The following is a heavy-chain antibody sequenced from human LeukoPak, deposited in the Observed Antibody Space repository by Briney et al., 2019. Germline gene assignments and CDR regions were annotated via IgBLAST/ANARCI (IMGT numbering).Heavy chain of an antibody. CDR2: IYSGGST. J-gene: IGHJ4*02. D-gene: IGHD3-10*01. CDR3: ARDSLDVLLYD. CDR1: GFTVSSNY. Sequence: PGGSLRLSCAASGFTVSSNYMSWVRQAPGKGLEWVSVIYSGGSTYYADSVKGRFTISRDNSKNTLYLQMNSLRAEDTAVYYCARDSLDVLLYDWGQGTLVTVSS. V-gene: IGHV3-66*01.